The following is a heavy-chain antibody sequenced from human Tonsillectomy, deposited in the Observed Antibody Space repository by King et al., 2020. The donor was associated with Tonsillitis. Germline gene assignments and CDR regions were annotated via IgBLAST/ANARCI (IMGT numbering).Heavy chain of an antibody. Sequence: QLVQSGAGVKKPGASVKVSCKASGYTFTSYYIHWVRQAPGQGLDWMGVINPGGGGTSYAQKFQDRVTMTRDRSTSTVYMELSSLRFEDTAVYYCARDEEGSGRAYYGMDVWGQGTTVTVSS. V-gene: IGHV1-46*03. CDR3: ARDEEGSGRAYYGMDV. CDR2: INPGGGGT. D-gene: IGHD3-10*01. J-gene: IGHJ6*02. CDR1: GYTFTSYY.